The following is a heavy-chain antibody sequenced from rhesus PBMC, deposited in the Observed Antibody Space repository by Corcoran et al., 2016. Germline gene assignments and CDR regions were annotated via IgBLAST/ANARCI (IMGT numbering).Heavy chain of an antibody. J-gene: IGHJ6*01. CDR3: ARSAAAGTGRYYYGLDS. V-gene: IGHV4-73*01. Sequence: QVQLQQWGEGLVKPSETLSLTCAVYGGSISGYYYWSWIRQPPGKGLDWIGYFYGNSSGTNSTPSLKNRVTSSKVTSKNQFSLKLSSVTAADAAVYYCARSAAAGTGRYYYGLDSWGQGVVVTVSS. CDR2: FYGNSSGT. D-gene: IGHD6-25*01. CDR1: GGSISGYYY.